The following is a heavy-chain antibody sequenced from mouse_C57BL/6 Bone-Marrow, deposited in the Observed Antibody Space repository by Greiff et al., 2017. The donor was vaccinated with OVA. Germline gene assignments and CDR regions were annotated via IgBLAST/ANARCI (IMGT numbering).Heavy chain of an antibody. J-gene: IGHJ4*01. CDR2: IYPRDGST. CDR3: ARGDYYGSSPYAMDY. Sequence: QVTLKESDAELVKPGASVKISCKVSGYTFTDHTIHWMKQRPEQGLEWIGYIYPRDGSTKYNEKFKGKATLTADKSSSTAYMQLNSLTSEDSAVYFCARGDYYGSSPYAMDYWGQGTSVTVSS. CDR1: GYTFTDHT. D-gene: IGHD1-1*01. V-gene: IGHV1-78*01.